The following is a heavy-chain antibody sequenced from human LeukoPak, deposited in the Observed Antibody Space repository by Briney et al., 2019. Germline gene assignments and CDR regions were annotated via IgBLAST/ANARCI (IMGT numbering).Heavy chain of an antibody. CDR1: GFTFSSYG. Sequence: GGSLRLSCAASGFTFSSYGMHWVRQAPGKGLEWVAFIRYDGSNKYYADTVKGRFTISRDNSKNTLYLQMNSLRAEDTAVYYCAKNGRNTPYEIDYWGQGTLVTLSS. CDR2: IRYDGSNK. V-gene: IGHV3-30*02. D-gene: IGHD3-16*02. J-gene: IGHJ4*02. CDR3: AKNGRNTPYEIDY.